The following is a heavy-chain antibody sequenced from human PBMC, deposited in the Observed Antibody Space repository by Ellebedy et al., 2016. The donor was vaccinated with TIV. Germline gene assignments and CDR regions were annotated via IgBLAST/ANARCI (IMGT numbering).Heavy chain of an antibody. J-gene: IGHJ4*02. CDR3: ARDLRITARDYYLDY. Sequence: GGSLRLXXAVSGFTFDDYAMHWVRQAPGKGLEWVSGISWNSGTTDYADFLKGRFTISRDNAKNSLYLQMNRLRADDTAFYYCARDLRITARDYYLDYWGQGTLVTVSS. CDR1: GFTFDDYA. V-gene: IGHV3-9*01. D-gene: IGHD6-6*01. CDR2: ISWNSGTT.